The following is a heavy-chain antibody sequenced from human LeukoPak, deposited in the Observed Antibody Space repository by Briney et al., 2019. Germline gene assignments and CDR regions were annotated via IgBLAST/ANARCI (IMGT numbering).Heavy chain of an antibody. V-gene: IGHV3-23*01. CDR3: AKGNYYGSGSYGYFDY. Sequence: GGSLRLSCAASGLTFSTYAMSWVRQAPGKGLEWVSAISGSGGNTFFADSVKGRFTIFRDNSKNTVYLQMNSLGAEDTAVYYCAKGNYYGSGSYGYFDYWGQGTLVTVSS. CDR2: ISGSGGNT. J-gene: IGHJ4*02. D-gene: IGHD3-10*01. CDR1: GLTFSTYA.